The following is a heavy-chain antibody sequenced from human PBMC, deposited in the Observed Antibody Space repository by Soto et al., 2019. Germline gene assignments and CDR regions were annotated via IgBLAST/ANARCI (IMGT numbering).Heavy chain of an antibody. CDR2: ISTYDGDT. V-gene: IGHV1-18*01. CDR1: GYSFTSYG. CDR3: GRDWHCPSTSIGSCNDVFDI. J-gene: IGHJ3*02. D-gene: IGHD2-2*01. Sequence: QDQLVQSGAEVKKPGASVKVSCKASGYSFTSYGVSWVRQAPGQGLEWMGWISTYDGDTNFAQKYQGRVTMSTDTPTGTVNMELRDLASDDTAVYYCGRDWHCPSTSIGSCNDVFDIWGQGTMVTVSS.